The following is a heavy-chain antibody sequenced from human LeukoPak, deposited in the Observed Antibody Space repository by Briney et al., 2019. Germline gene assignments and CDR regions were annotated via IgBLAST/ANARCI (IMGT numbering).Heavy chain of an antibody. V-gene: IGHV3-13*01. J-gene: IGHJ6*02. CDR1: GFTFSSYD. Sequence: GGSLRLSCAASGFTFSSYDMHWVRQVTGKGLEWVSGIGTAGDTYHLDSVKGRFTISRENAKNSLYLQMNSLRAEDTAVYYCARDLRSGSYFYYYYYGMDVWGQGTTVTVSS. D-gene: IGHD1-26*01. CDR3: ARDLRSGSYFYYYYYGMDV. CDR2: IGTAGDT.